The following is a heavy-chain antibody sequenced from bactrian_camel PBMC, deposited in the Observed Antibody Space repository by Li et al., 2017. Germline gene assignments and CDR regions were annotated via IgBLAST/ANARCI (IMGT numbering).Heavy chain of an antibody. CDR2: IDGPGRRQ. CDR3: AAHSGTLCSDWTRYRT. CDR1: GFTFSNHH. J-gene: IGHJ4*01. V-gene: IGHV3S40*01. Sequence: VQLVESGGGSVQAGGSLRLSCTVSGFTFSNHHMGWVRQSPGKGLEWVSAIDGPGRRQYYADSLKGRFTISRDSAKNTVFLEMYDLEPGDTGMYYCAAHSGTLCSDWTRYRTWGQGTQVTVS. D-gene: IGHD3*01.